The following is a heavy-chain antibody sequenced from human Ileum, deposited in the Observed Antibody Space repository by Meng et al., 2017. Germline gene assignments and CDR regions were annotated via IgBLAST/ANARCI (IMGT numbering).Heavy chain of an antibody. J-gene: IGHJ4*02. Sequence: SCAISGDSVSSNSAAWNWIRQSPSRGLEWLGRTYYRSKWSTDYALSVRSRITINPDTSKNQFSLQLNSVTPEDTAVYYCARFVGATKIFDYWGQGTLVTVSS. V-gene: IGHV6-1*01. CDR2: TYYRSKWST. CDR3: ARFVGATKIFDY. D-gene: IGHD1-26*01. CDR1: GDSVSSNSAA.